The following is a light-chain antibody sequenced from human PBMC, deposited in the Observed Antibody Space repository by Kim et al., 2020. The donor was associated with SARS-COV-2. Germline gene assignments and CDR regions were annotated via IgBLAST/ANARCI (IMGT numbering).Light chain of an antibody. CDR2: QDY. CDR1: RLGDKY. J-gene: IGLJ2*01. Sequence: SYELTQPPSMSVSPGQTASITCSGDRLGDKYAHWYQQKPGQPPVLVIYQDYKRPSGIPDRFSASNSGNTATLTISGTQAWDEADYYCQAWDSSTWVFGGGTQLTVL. V-gene: IGLV3-1*01. CDR3: QAWDSSTWV.